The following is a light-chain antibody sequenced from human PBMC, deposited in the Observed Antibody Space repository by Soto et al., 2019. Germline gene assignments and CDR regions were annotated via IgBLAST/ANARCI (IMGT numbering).Light chain of an antibody. CDR3: CSYAGSSTNWV. Sequence: QSALTQPASVSGSPGQSITISCTGTSSDVGSSNLVSWYQQLPGKAPKLMTYEVTKRPSGVSNRFSGSKSGNTASLTISGLQAEAEADYYCCSYAGSSTNWVFGGGTQLTVL. CDR1: SSDVGSSNL. CDR2: EVT. V-gene: IGLV2-23*02. J-gene: IGLJ3*02.